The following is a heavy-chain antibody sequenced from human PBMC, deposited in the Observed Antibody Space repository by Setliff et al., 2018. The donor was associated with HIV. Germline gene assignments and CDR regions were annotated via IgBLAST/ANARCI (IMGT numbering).Heavy chain of an antibody. CDR2: IYIYNSGST. Sequence: PSETLSLTCSVSGGSFSGYYWSWIRQPPGKGLEWIGYIYIYNSGSTNYSPSLTSRVTISVDTSRNQFSLKLTSVTAADTAIYYCARGVNFDYWGQGTQVTVSS. V-gene: IGHV4-59*01. CDR1: GGSFSGYY. J-gene: IGHJ4*02. CDR3: ARGVNFDY. D-gene: IGHD3-3*01.